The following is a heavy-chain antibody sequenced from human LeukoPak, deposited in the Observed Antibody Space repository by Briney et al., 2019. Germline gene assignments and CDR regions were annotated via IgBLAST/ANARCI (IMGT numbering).Heavy chain of an antibody. CDR2: MNPNSGNT. D-gene: IGHD3-22*01. J-gene: IGHJ4*02. V-gene: IGHV1-8*01. CDR3: AREDYYDSGSNDY. CDR1: GYTFTSYD. Sequence: ASVKVSCKASGYTFTSYDINWVRQATGQGLERMGWMNPNSGNTAYAQKFQGRVTISRNTSISTVYMEVSSLRSEDTAVYYCAREDYYDSGSNDYWGQGTLVTVSS.